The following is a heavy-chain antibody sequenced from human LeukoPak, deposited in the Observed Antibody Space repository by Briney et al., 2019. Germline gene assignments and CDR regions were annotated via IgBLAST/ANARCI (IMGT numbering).Heavy chain of an antibody. CDR1: GDSLSTTSYF. CDR3: ARKGVSDLYYFDS. Sequence: SETLSLSCIVSGDSLSTTSYFWGWIRQPPGKGLEYIGNICYTGNTYYNPSLRSRVTISVDTSKNQISLKLRSVTAADTAVYYCARKGVSDLYYFDSWGQGTLVTVSS. D-gene: IGHD3-16*01. CDR2: ICYTGNT. J-gene: IGHJ4*02. V-gene: IGHV4-39*07.